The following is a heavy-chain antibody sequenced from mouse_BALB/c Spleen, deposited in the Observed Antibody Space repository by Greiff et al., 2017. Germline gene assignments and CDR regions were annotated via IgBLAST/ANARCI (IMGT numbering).Heavy chain of an antibody. CDR3: ARNYGDCVNYFDY. J-gene: IGHJ2*01. D-gene: IGHD2-13*01. Sequence: VQLVESGAELMKPGASVKISCKATGYTFSSYWIEWVKQRPGHGLEWIGEIFPGNGSTNYNEKFKGKATLTADTSSSTAYMQLSSLTSEDSAVYYCARNYGDCVNYFDYWGQGTTLTVSS. CDR2: IFPGNGST. V-gene: IGHV1-9*01. CDR1: GYTFSSYW.